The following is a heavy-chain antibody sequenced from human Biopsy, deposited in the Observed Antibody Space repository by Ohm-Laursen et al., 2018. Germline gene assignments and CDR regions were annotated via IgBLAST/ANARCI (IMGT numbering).Heavy chain of an antibody. J-gene: IGHJ5*02. CDR2: IFNSANT. V-gene: IGHV4-31*01. CDR3: ARDDYFDSNGYFWFDP. Sequence: TLSLTCTVSGGSISSGGSYWSWIRQRPGKGLEWIGYIFNSANTYYNPSLKNLITISGDTSKNQFSLKLNSVTAADTAVYYCARDDYFDSNGYFWFDPWGPGTLVTVSS. D-gene: IGHD3-22*01. CDR1: GGSISSGGSY.